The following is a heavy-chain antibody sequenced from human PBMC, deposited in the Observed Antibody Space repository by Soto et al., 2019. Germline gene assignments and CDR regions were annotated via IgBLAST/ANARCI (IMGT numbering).Heavy chain of an antibody. CDR1: GYSFTSHY. Sequence: ASVKVSCKASGYSFTSHYMHWVRQAPGQGLEWMGIINPSGGSTSYAQKFQGRVTMTRDTSTSTVYMELSSLRSEDTAVYYCARDYYDSSGYFPDAFDIWGQGTMVTV. J-gene: IGHJ3*02. V-gene: IGHV1-46*01. D-gene: IGHD3-22*01. CDR2: INPSGGST. CDR3: ARDYYDSSGYFPDAFDI.